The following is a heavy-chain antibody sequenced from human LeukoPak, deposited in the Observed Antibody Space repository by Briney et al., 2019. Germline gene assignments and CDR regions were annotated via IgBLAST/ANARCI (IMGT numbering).Heavy chain of an antibody. CDR2: IYYTGGT. Sequence: IGYIYYTGGTYNNPSLKSRVTISVDTSKTQFSLKLSSVTAADTAVYYCARDSLGYYFDYWGQGTLVTVSS. CDR3: ARDSLGYYFDY. D-gene: IGHD6-13*01. V-gene: IGHV4-31*02. J-gene: IGHJ4*02.